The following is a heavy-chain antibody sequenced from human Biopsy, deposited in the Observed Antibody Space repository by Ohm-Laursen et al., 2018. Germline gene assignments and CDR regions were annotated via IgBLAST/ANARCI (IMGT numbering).Heavy chain of an antibody. CDR2: VFHSGIT. V-gene: IGHV4-39*01. Sequence: GTLSLTCTVSGGSVSSNVHYWAWIRQPPGKGLECIGTVFHSGITFYNPSLKSRVTISIDTSKNQFSPNLSSVTAADTAVYYCARHPTGFWFDPWGQGTLVTVSS. CDR3: ARHPTGFWFDP. CDR1: GGSVSSNVHY. J-gene: IGHJ5*02.